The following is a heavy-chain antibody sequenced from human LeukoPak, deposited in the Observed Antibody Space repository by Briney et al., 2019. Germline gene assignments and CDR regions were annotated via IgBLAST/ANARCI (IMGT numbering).Heavy chain of an antibody. CDR2: ISAYNGNT. D-gene: IGHD3-22*01. CDR1: GYTFTSYG. J-gene: IGHJ1*01. CDR3: ARGSYDSSDFEYFHH. V-gene: IGHV1-18*01. Sequence: GASVKVSCKASGYTFTSYGISWVRQAPGQGLEWMGWISAYNGNTNYAQKFQGRVTMTRDMSISTAYMELNRLRSDDTAVYYCARGSYDSSDFEYFHHWGQGTLVTVSS.